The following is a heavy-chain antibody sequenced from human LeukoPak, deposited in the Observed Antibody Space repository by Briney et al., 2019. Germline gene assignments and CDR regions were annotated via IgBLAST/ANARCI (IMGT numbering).Heavy chain of an antibody. CDR3: AREFTVANQPRFDF. CDR1: GFAFSVYA. J-gene: IGHJ4*02. V-gene: IGHV3-30-3*01. Sequence: PGRSLRLSCAAFGFAFSVYAMHWVRQAPGKGLEWVALISYDGSNKYHADSVKGRFTISRNNSKNTLYLQMNSLRAEDTAVYYCAREFTVANQPRFDFWGQGTLVTVSS. D-gene: IGHD5-12*01. CDR2: ISYDGSNK.